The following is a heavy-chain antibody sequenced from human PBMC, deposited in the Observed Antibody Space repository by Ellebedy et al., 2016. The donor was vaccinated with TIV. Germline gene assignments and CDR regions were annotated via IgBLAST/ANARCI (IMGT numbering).Heavy chain of an antibody. CDR3: ARDARFIDQQHNWFDP. CDR2: ISSSGTTI. V-gene: IGHV3-11*01. Sequence: GESLKISCAASGFTFSDYYMSWIRQAPGKGLEWVSYISSSGTTIEYADSVKGRFTISRDNAKNSLYLQRNSLRAEDTAVYYCARDARFIDQQHNWFDPWGQGTLVTVSS. J-gene: IGHJ5*02. D-gene: IGHD6-13*01. CDR1: GFTFSDYY.